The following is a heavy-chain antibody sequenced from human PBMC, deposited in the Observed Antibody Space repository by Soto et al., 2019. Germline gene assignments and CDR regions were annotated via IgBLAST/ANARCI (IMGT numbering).Heavy chain of an antibody. V-gene: IGHV3-15*01. J-gene: IGHJ1*01. CDR3: TTARGTYGAEYFQH. CDR1: GFNFTNAW. Sequence: GGSLRLSYAASGFNFTNAWMGWVRQAPGKGLEWVGRIKSKTDGGTTDYAAPVKGRFTISRDDSKNTLYLQMNSLKTEDTAVYYCTTARGTYGAEYFQHWGQGTLVTSPQ. CDR2: IKSKTDGGTT. D-gene: IGHD4-17*01.